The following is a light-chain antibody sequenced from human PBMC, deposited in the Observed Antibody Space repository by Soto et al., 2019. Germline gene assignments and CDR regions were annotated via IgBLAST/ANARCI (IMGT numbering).Light chain of an antibody. J-gene: IGKJ1*01. CDR3: QHYNNWPPWT. CDR2: GAS. V-gene: IGKV3-15*01. CDR1: QSISTN. Sequence: IVITQSPVTMSVSPGERATLSCRASQSISTNLAWYQQKPGQAPRLLIYGASTRATGIPARFSGGGSGTEFTLTISSLQSEDFAVYYCQHYNNWPPWTFGQGTKVETK.